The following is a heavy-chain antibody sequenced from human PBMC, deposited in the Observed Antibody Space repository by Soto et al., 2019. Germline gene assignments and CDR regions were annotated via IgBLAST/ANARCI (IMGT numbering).Heavy chain of an antibody. CDR2: IYSGGSI. V-gene: IGHV3-53*01. CDR3: ARGENDAFDI. Sequence: GGSLRLSCAASGFTLSRSYMSWVRQAPGKGLEWVSVIYSGGSIYYADSVKGRFTISRDNSKNTLYLQMNSLRAEDTAVYYCARGENDAFDIWGQGTMVTVSS. J-gene: IGHJ3*02. CDR1: GFTLSRSY.